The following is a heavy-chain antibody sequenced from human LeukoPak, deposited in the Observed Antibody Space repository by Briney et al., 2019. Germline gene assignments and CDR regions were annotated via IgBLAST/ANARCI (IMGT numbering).Heavy chain of an antibody. CDR2: IWHDGSNK. CDR3: AKDVPYCSSTICYKGFDY. Sequence: PGGSLRLSCAASGFIFSNCGMHWVRQAPGKGLEWVAVIWHDGSNKYYADPVKGRFTISRDNSKNTLHLQMNSLRVEDTAIYYCAKDVPYCSSTICYKGFDYWGQGTLVTVSS. V-gene: IGHV3-33*06. J-gene: IGHJ4*02. D-gene: IGHD2-2*02. CDR1: GFIFSNCG.